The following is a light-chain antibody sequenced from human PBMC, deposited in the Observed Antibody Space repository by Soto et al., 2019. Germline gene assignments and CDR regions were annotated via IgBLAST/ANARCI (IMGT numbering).Light chain of an antibody. CDR2: GAS. Sequence: EVVMTQSPGTLSLSAGERATVSCRASQSISSDLAWYQQKPGQAPRLLIYGASTGATDIPARFSGGGSGTEFTLTISSLQSEDSAIYYCQQYHDWPPITFGPGTKVHIK. CDR3: QQYHDWPPIT. CDR1: QSISSD. J-gene: IGKJ3*01. V-gene: IGKV3-15*01.